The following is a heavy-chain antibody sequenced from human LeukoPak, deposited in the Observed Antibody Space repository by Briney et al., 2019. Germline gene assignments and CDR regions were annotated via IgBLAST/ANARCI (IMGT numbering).Heavy chain of an antibody. CDR1: GFTFSSYG. Sequence: GRSLRLSCAASGFTFSSYGMHWVRQAPGKGLEWVAVISYDGSNKYYADSVKGRFTISRDNSKNTLYLQMNSLRAEDTAVYYCARGYGSGSYFYYFDYWGQGTLVTVPS. CDR3: ARGYGSGSYFYYFDY. D-gene: IGHD3-10*01. CDR2: ISYDGSNK. V-gene: IGHV3-30*03. J-gene: IGHJ4*02.